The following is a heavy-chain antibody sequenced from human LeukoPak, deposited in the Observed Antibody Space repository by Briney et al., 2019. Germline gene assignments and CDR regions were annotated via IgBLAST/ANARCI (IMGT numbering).Heavy chain of an antibody. CDR3: ARGGPDSSDYSSLFDY. J-gene: IGHJ4*02. V-gene: IGHV3-74*01. Sequence: GGSLKLSCAASGFTFSNYWMSWVRQAPGKGLVWVSRINSDGSSRHYADSVKGRFTISRDNAKNTLHLQMTSLRAEDTAVYYCARGGPDSSDYSSLFDYWGRGILVTVSS. CDR2: INSDGSSR. D-gene: IGHD3-22*01. CDR1: GFTFSNYW.